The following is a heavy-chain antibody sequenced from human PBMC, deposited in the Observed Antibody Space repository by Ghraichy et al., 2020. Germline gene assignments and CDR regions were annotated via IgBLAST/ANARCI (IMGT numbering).Heavy chain of an antibody. CDR2: IYTSGST. V-gene: IGHV4-4*07. D-gene: IGHD3-3*01. Sequence: SETLSLTCTVSGGSISSYYWSWIRQPAGKGLEWIGRIYTSGSTNYNPSLKSRVTMSVDTSKNQFSLKLSSVTAADTAVYYCAREGNVFRFLELFFWFDPWGQGTLVTVSS. CDR1: GGSISSYY. CDR3: AREGNVFRFLELFFWFDP. J-gene: IGHJ5*02.